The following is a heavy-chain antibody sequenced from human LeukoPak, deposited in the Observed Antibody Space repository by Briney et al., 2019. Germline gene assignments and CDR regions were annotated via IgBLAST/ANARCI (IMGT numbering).Heavy chain of an antibody. J-gene: IGHJ4*02. V-gene: IGHV4-38-2*02. D-gene: IGHD3-22*01. Sequence: SETLSLTCTVSGYSISSGYYWGWIRQPPGKGLEWIGSIYHSGSTYYNPSLKSRVTISVDTSKNQFSLKLSSVTAADTAVYYCVRDPREEYYYDSSGSYWGQGTLVTVSS. CDR1: GYSISSGYY. CDR3: VRDPREEYYYDSSGSY. CDR2: IYHSGST.